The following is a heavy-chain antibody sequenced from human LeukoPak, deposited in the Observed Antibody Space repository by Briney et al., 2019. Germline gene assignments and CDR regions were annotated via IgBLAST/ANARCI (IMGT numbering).Heavy chain of an antibody. J-gene: IGHJ4*02. V-gene: IGHV1-69*04. D-gene: IGHD6-13*01. CDR3: ARAGAAAGTVTDY. CDR1: GGTFSSYA. Sequence: SVKVSCKASGGTFSSYAISWVRQAPGQGLEWMGRIIPILGIANYAQKFQGRVTITADKSTSTAYMELSSLRSEDTAVYYCARAGAAAGTVTDYWGQGTLVTVSS. CDR2: IIPILGIA.